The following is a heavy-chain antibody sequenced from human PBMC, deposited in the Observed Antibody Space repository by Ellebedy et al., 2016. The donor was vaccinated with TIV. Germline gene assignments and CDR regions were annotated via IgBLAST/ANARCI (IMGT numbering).Heavy chain of an antibody. D-gene: IGHD3-10*01. CDR3: ARDLNYYGSGSYARYYYYYYGMDV. CDR2: IWYDGSNK. J-gene: IGHJ6*02. V-gene: IGHV3-33*01. CDR1: GFTFSSYG. Sequence: GGSLRLSXAASGFTFSSYGMHWVRQAPGKGLEWVAVIWYDGSNKYYADSVKGRFTISRDNSKNTLYLQMNSLRAEDTAVYYCARDLNYYGSGSYARYYYYYYGMDVWGQGTTVTVSS.